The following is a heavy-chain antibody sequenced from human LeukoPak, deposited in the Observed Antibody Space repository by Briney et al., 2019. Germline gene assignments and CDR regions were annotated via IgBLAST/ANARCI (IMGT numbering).Heavy chain of an antibody. J-gene: IGHJ4*02. V-gene: IGHV3-9*01. Sequence: GGSLRLSCVASGFTFEDYVMHWVRQIPGKGLEWVAAINWNSGKIDYADSVDGRFSISRDNAKNSLYLQMRDLRTEGTAVYYCAKDYAYCSGGSCYLFDNWGQGTLVIVSS. CDR3: AKDYAYCSGGSCYLFDN. CDR1: GFTFEDYV. D-gene: IGHD2-15*01. CDR2: INWNSGKI.